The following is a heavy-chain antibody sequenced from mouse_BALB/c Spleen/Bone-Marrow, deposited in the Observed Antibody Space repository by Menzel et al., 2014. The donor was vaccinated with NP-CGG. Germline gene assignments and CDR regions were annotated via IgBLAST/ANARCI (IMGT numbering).Heavy chain of an antibody. CDR2: IYPGDGDT. Sequence: VQVVESGPELVKPGASVKISCKASGYAFSSSWMNWVKQRPGQGLEWIGRIYPGDGDTNYNGKFKGKATLTADKSSSTAYMQLSILNSVDSQVYFCSSLLRYSSDYSGQGSTLTVSS. CDR1: GYAFSSSW. D-gene: IGHD1-1*01. CDR3: SSLLRYSSDY. V-gene: IGHV1-82*01. J-gene: IGHJ2*01.